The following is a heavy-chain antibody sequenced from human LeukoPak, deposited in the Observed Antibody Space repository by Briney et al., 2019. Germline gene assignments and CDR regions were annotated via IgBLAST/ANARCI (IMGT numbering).Heavy chain of an antibody. CDR1: GYTFTGYY. CDR2: INPNSGGT. V-gene: IGHV1-2*04. D-gene: IGHD5-12*01. CDR3: ARGPATIWYFDY. J-gene: IGHJ4*02. Sequence: ASVKVSCKASGYTFTGYYMHWVRQAPGQGLEWMGWINPNSGGTNYAQKFQGWVTMTRDTSISTAYLELSRLRSDDTAVYYCARGPATIWYFDYWGQGTLVTVSS.